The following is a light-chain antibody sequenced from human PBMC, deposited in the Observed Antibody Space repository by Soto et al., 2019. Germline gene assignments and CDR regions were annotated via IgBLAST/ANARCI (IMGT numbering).Light chain of an antibody. CDR1: QSVRSNY. V-gene: IGKV3-20*01. CDR2: DVS. Sequence: EIVLTQSPGTLSLSPGERATLSCSSSQSVRSNYLAWYQQKPDLPPRLLIYDVSGRATGIPDRFSGSGSGTDFTLTISRLEPEDFSVYYCQQDGSSPTFGQGTKVEI. J-gene: IGKJ1*01. CDR3: QQDGSSPT.